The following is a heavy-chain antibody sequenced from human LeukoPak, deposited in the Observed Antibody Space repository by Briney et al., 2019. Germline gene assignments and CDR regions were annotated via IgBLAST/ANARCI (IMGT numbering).Heavy chain of an antibody. CDR3: ARLPLRSMAVGYYGMDV. J-gene: IGHJ6*02. CDR2: IIPIFGTA. D-gene: IGHD6-6*01. V-gene: IGHV1-69*01. Sequence: ASVTVSCTASGGTVSIYANSWVRQAPGQGIEWVGGIIPIFGTANYAQKFQGRVTITADESTSTAYMELSSQRSEDTAVYYCARLPLRSMAVGYYGMDVWGQGTTVTVSS. CDR1: GGTVSIYA.